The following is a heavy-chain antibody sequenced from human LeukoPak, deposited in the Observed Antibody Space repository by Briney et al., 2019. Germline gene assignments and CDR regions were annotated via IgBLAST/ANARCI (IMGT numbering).Heavy chain of an antibody. CDR3: ARDSPGITIFGVVTPN. D-gene: IGHD3-3*01. CDR1: GFTFSSFW. CDR2: IKQDGSEK. V-gene: IGHV3-7*05. J-gene: IGHJ4*02. Sequence: GGSLRLSCSASGFTFSSFWMSWVRQAPGKGLEWVAKIKQDGSEKYYVDSVKGRFTISRDNAKNSLYLQMNSLRAEDTAVYYRARDSPGITIFGVVTPNGGQGTLVTVSS.